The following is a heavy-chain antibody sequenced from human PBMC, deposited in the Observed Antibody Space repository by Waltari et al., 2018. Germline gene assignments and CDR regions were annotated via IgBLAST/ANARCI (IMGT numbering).Heavy chain of an antibody. D-gene: IGHD6-13*01. CDR1: GYSISSGYY. Sequence: QVQLQESGPGLVKPSETLSLPCAGSGYSISSGYYWGWIRQPPGKGLEWIGSIYHSGSTYYNPSLKSRVTISVDTSKNQFSLKLSSVTAADTAVYYCARQGAVGYSSSWGQGTLVTVSS. V-gene: IGHV4-38-2*01. J-gene: IGHJ4*02. CDR2: IYHSGST. CDR3: ARQGAVGYSSS.